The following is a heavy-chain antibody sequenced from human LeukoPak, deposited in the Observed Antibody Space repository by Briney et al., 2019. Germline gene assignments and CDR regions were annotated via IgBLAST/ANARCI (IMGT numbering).Heavy chain of an antibody. D-gene: IGHD2-21*02. CDR2: ISGLGDRT. J-gene: IGHJ2*01. CDR1: RFTFSGSA. CDR3: ARAYCGGYCYLPGYFDL. Sequence: GGSLRLSCAASRFTFSGSAMSWVRQAPGKGLEWVSTISGLGDRTDYADSVKGRFSISRDNSKNTLYLQMNSLRAEDTAMYYCARAYCGGYCYLPGYFDLWGRGSLVTVSS. V-gene: IGHV3-23*01.